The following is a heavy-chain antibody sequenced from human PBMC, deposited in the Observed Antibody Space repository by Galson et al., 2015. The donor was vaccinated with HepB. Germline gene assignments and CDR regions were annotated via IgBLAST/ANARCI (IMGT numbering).Heavy chain of an antibody. J-gene: IGHJ5*02. CDR3: ARERHSNYGGFDP. CDR1: GFTFSSYG. V-gene: IGHV3-33*01. D-gene: IGHD4-11*01. CDR2: IWYDGSNK. Sequence: SLRLSCAASGFTFSSYGMHWVRQAPGKGLEWVAVIWYDGSNKYYADSVKGRFTISRDNSKNTLYPQMNSLRAEDTAVYYCARERHSNYGGFDPWGQGTLVTVSS.